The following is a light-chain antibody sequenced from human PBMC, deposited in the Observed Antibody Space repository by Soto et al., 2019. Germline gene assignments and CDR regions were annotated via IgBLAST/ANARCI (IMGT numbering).Light chain of an antibody. CDR1: SSDVGGSNF. V-gene: IGLV2-14*03. CDR2: DVA. J-gene: IGLJ1*01. CDR3: VSYTYSTTYV. Sequence: QSDLTQPVSVSDSPGQSITISCTGTSSDVGGSNFVSWYQQHPGKPPKLIIYDVANRPSGVSNRFSGSKSGSTASLIISRLETEDEADYYCVSYTYSTTYVFGTGTKLTV.